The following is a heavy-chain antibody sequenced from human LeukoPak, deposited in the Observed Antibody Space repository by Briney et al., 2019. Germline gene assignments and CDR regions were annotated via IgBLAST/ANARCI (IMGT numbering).Heavy chain of an antibody. D-gene: IGHD2-2*01. J-gene: IGHJ4*02. CDR2: IYYSGST. Sequence: SETLSLTCTVSGGSISSSSYYWGWIRQPPGKGLEWFGSIYYSGSTYYNPSLKSRFTISVDTSKNQFSLKLSSVTAADTAVYYCARLEAYCSSTSCYVPGDYWGQGTLVTVSS. CDR1: GGSISSSSYY. V-gene: IGHV4-39*01. CDR3: ARLEAYCSSTSCYVPGDY.